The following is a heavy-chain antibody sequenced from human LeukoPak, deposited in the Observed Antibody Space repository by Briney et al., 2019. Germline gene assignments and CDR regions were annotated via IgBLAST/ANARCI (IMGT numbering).Heavy chain of an antibody. CDR3: ARDLAGYNSFDY. CDR1: GFTVSSNY. V-gene: IGHV3-66*01. Sequence: PGGSLRLSCAASGFTVSSNYMSWVRQAPGKGLEWVSSIYSGGSTYYTDSVKGRFTISRDNSKNTLYLQMNSLRAEDTAVYYGARDLAGYNSFDYWGQGTLVTVSS. J-gene: IGHJ4*02. CDR2: IYSGGST. D-gene: IGHD5-24*01.